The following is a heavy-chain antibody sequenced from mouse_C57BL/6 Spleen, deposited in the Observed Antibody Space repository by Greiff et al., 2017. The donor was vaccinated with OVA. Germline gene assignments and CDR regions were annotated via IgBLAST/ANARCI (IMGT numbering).Heavy chain of an antibody. D-gene: IGHD2-1*01. CDR2: IDPSDSYP. CDR3: ARAYGNYYAMDY. Sequence: QVQLQQPGAELVKPGASVKLSCKASGYTFTSYWMQWVKQRPGQGLEWIGEIDPSDSYPNFNQKFKGKATLTVDTSPSTAYMQLSSLTSEDSAVYYCARAYGNYYAMDYWGQGTSVTVSS. J-gene: IGHJ4*01. CDR1: GYTFTSYW. V-gene: IGHV1-50*01.